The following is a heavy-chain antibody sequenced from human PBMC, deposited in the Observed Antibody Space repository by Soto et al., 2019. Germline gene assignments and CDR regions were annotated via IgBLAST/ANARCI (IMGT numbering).Heavy chain of an antibody. J-gene: IGHJ4*02. D-gene: IGHD3-22*01. CDR2: INWDGTNT. CDR1: GFTFNDYT. V-gene: IGHV3-43*01. Sequence: GGALILSCVASGFTFNDYTMHWVRQAPGKGLEWVSLINWDGTNTYFADSVRGRFTISRDNIRNTLYLHMNSLRTEDTAFYYCVKESSYSKWLLRYWGQGTMVTVSS. CDR3: VKESSYSKWLLRY.